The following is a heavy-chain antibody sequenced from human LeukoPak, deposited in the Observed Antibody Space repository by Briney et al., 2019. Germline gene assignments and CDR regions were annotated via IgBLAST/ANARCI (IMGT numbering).Heavy chain of an antibody. D-gene: IGHD1-1*01. J-gene: IGHJ5*02. CDR1: GYTLTELS. V-gene: IGHV1-24*01. CDR3: AVAQNWKAGWFDP. Sequence: ASVKVSCKVSGYTLTELSIHWVRQAPGKGLEWMGGVNPEDGETIYAQKFQGRVTMTEDTPIDTTYMEVSSLRSEDTAVYFCAVAQNWKAGWFDPWGQGTLVTVSS. CDR2: VNPEDGET.